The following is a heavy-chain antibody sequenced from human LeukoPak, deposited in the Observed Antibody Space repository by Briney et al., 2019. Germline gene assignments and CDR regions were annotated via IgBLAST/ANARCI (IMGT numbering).Heavy chain of an antibody. V-gene: IGHV4-59*08. CDR3: ARRDWYFDL. J-gene: IGHJ2*01. CDR2: IYYSGST. Sequence: ASETLSLTCTDSGGSISSYYWSWIRQPPGKGLEWIGYIYYSGSTNYNPSLKSRVTISVDTSKNQFSLKLSSVTAADTAVYYCARRDWYFDLWGRGTLVTVSS. CDR1: GGSISSYY.